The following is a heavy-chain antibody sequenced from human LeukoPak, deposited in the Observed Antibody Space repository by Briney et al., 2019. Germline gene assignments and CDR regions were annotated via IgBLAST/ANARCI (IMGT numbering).Heavy chain of an antibody. CDR1: GGSISSGGYY. CDR3: ARTLRTKARANAFEI. CDR2: IYYRGST. V-gene: IGHV4-31*03. Sequence: PSQTLSLTCTVSGGSISSGGYYWSWIRQHPGKGLERIGYIYYRGSTYNNPSHKSRVTISADTSKNQFSLKLSSVTAADTAVYYCARTLRTKARANAFEICGQGTMVTVSS. D-gene: IGHD1/OR15-1a*01. J-gene: IGHJ3*02.